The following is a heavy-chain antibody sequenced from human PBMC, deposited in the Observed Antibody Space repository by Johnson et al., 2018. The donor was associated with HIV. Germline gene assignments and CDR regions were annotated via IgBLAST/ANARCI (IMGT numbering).Heavy chain of an antibody. J-gene: IGHJ3*02. V-gene: IGHV3-66*01. Sequence: VYLVESGGGVVQPGGSLRLSCAASGFTVSSNYMSWVRQAPGKGLEWVSVIYSGGSTYYADSVKGRFTISRDNSKNTLYLQMNSLRAEDTAVYYCARGDYDILTGYAFDIWGQGTMVTVSS. CDR2: IYSGGST. D-gene: IGHD3-9*01. CDR3: ARGDYDILTGYAFDI. CDR1: GFTVSSNY.